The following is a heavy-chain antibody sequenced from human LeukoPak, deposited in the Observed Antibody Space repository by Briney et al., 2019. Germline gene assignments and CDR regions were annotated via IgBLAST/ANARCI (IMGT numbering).Heavy chain of an antibody. Sequence: GGSLRLSWAASGFTFSSYAMHWVRQAPGKGLEWVAVISYDGSNKYYADSVKGRFTISRDNSKNTLYLQMNSLRAEDTAVYYCARDSLELLRAAFDIWGQGTMVTVSS. CDR2: ISYDGSNK. D-gene: IGHD1-26*01. V-gene: IGHV3-30*04. J-gene: IGHJ3*02. CDR3: ARDSLELLRAAFDI. CDR1: GFTFSSYA.